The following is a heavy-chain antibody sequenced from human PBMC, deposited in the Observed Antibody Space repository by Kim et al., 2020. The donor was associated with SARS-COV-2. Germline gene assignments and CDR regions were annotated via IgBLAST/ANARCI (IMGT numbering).Heavy chain of an antibody. CDR1: RFTFSTYS. D-gene: IGHD4-17*01. J-gene: IGHJ4*02. V-gene: IGHV3-21*01. CDR3: AGGDYDTHFDY. CDR2: ISRSDAYI. Sequence: GGSLRLSCAASRFTFSTYSMNWVRQAPGKGLEWVSSISRSDAYIYYVDSVKGRFTISRDNPRKSLFLQMNSLRAEDTAVYYCAGGDYDTHFDYWGQGTLVTVSS.